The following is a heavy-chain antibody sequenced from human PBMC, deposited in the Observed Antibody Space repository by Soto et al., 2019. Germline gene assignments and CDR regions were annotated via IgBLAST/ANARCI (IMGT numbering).Heavy chain of an antibody. D-gene: IGHD3-22*01. V-gene: IGHV4-59*12. J-gene: IGHJ4*02. Sequence: SETLSLTCTVSRGSISSYYWNWIRQPPGKGLEWIGYIYHSGSTNYNPSLKSRVTISVDKSKNQFSLKLSSVTAADTAVYYCARDYDSSGYYYDYWGQGTLVTVSS. CDR2: IYHSGST. CDR3: ARDYDSSGYYYDY. CDR1: RGSISSYY.